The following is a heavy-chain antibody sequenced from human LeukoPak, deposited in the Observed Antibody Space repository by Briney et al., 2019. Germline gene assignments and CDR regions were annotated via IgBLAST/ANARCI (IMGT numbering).Heavy chain of an antibody. V-gene: IGHV3-48*01. Sequence: GGSLRLSCAASGFTFSTYSMNWVRQAPGRGLEWVSYISSSSTIYYADSVKGRFTISRDNAQNSLYLQMNSLRAEDTAVYYCARGTTGGYSPSHWGQGTLVTVSS. D-gene: IGHD5-12*01. CDR1: GFTFSTYS. J-gene: IGHJ4*02. CDR2: ISSSSTI. CDR3: ARGTTGGYSPSH.